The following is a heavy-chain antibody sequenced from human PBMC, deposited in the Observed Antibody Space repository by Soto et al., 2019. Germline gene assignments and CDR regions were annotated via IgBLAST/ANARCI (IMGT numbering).Heavy chain of an antibody. D-gene: IGHD3-22*01. J-gene: IGHJ4*02. CDR3: ARVRAPGGYYYGPFDY. Sequence: QPVGSLRLSCAASGFTLSSYAMHWVRQAPGKGLEWVAVISYDGSNKYYADSVKGRFTISRDNSKNTLYLQMNSLRAEDTAVYYCARVRAPGGYYYGPFDYWGQGTLVTVSS. CDR1: GFTLSSYA. CDR2: ISYDGSNK. V-gene: IGHV3-30-3*01.